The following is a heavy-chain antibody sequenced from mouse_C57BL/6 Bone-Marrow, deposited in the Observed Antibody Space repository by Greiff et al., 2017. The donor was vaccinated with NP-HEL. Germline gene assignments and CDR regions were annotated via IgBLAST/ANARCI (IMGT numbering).Heavy chain of an antibody. Sequence: QVQLQQPGAELVMPGASVKLSCKASGYTFTSYWMHWVKQRPGQGLEWIGEIDPSDSYTNYNQKFKGKSTLTVDKSSSTAYMQLSSLTSEDSAVYYCAAVVGDYFDYWGQGTTLTVSS. V-gene: IGHV1-69*01. CDR3: AAVVGDYFDY. CDR2: IDPSDSYT. CDR1: GYTFTSYW. J-gene: IGHJ2*01. D-gene: IGHD1-1*01.